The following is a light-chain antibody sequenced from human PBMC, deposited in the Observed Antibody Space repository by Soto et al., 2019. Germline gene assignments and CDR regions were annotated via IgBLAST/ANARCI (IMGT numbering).Light chain of an antibody. Sequence: QSALTQPASVSGSPGQSITISCTGTSSDVGSHNFVSWYQQRPGKAPKLMIFEVTKRPSGVSSRFSASKSGNTASLTISGVQAEDEADYYCCSYAGTTTWXXGGGTXLTVL. J-gene: IGLJ2*01. CDR1: SSDVGSHNF. CDR2: EVT. CDR3: CSYAGTTTWX. V-gene: IGLV2-23*02.